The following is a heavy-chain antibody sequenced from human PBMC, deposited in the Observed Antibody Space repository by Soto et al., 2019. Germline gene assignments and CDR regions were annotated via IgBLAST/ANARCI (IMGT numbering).Heavy chain of an antibody. CDR3: ARVNVVVVAATAEGYFDY. V-gene: IGHV4-4*07. J-gene: IGHJ4*02. Sequence: SETLSLTCTVSGGSISSYYWSWIRQPAGKGLEWIGRIYTSGSTNYNPSLKSRVTMSVDTSKNQFSLKLSSVTAADTAVYYCARVNVVVVAATAEGYFDYWGQGTLVTVS. CDR2: IYTSGST. D-gene: IGHD2-15*01. CDR1: GGSISSYY.